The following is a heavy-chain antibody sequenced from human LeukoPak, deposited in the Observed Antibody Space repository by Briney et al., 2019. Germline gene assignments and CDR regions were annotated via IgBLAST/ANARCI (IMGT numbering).Heavy chain of an antibody. D-gene: IGHD3-10*01. Sequence: SQTLSLTCAISGDSVSSNSAAWNWITQSPSRGLERLGRTYYRSKWYNDYAVSVKSRITINPDTSKNQFSLQLNSVTPEDTAVYYCARGLYYYGSGSYSPYAFDIWGQGTMVTVSS. CDR1: GDSVSSNSAA. J-gene: IGHJ3*02. CDR2: TYYRSKWYN. CDR3: ARGLYYYGSGSYSPYAFDI. V-gene: IGHV6-1*01.